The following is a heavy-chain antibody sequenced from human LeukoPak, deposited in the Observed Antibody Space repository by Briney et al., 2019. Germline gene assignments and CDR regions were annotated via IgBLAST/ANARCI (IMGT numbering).Heavy chain of an antibody. D-gene: IGHD3-22*01. CDR2: ISSSIGTI. CDR3: ARVSSTGYAVSSALYY. V-gene: IGHV3-11*01. Sequence: GGSLRLSCAASGFTFSDYYMTWIRQAPGKGLEWVAYISSSIGTIYYADSVKGRFTISRDDAQNSLYLQMNSLRAEDTAMYYCARVSSTGYAVSSALYYWGQGALVTVSS. CDR1: GFTFSDYY. J-gene: IGHJ4*02.